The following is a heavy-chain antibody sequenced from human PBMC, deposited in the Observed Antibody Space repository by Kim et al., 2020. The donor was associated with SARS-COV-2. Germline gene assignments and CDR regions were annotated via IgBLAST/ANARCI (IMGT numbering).Heavy chain of an antibody. V-gene: IGHV4-61*01. CDR1: GGSVSSGSYY. Sequence: SETQSLTCTVSGGSVSSGSYYWSWIRQPPGKGLEWIGYIYYSGSTNYNPSLKSRVTISVDTSKNQFSLKLSSVTAADTAVYYCARDILSETALGRLYYYYYGMDVWGQGTTVTVSS. CDR3: ARDILSETALGRLYYYYYGMDV. D-gene: IGHD3-9*01. CDR2: IYYSGST. J-gene: IGHJ6*02.